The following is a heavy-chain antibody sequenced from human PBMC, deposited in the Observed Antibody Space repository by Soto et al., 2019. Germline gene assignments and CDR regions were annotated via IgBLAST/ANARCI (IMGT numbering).Heavy chain of an antibody. V-gene: IGHV3-53*01. CDR3: AREQGNGFFHGAFDI. Sequence: QPGGSLRLSCAASGFTVSSYYMSWVRQAPGKGLEWVSVLYSGGSTYYTDSVKGRFTISRDNSKNTLYLQMDSLRADDSAVYYCAREQGNGFFHGAFDIWGQGTMVTVSS. D-gene: IGHD3-3*01. CDR1: GFTVSSYY. J-gene: IGHJ3*02. CDR2: LYSGGST.